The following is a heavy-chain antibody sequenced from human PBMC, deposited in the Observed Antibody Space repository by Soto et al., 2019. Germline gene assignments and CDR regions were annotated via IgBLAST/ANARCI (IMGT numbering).Heavy chain of an antibody. CDR3: ATYTRPLDY. Sequence: WGTLRLSCAASEFSFSSYALNWVRQAPGKGLEWISAISATGTTTYYAAFMKGLFTISGAYSKRTVLLQRDMLSPEDTAVYYSATYTRPLDYWGEGALVAVSS. CDR1: EFSFSSYA. V-gene: IGHV3-23*01. CDR2: ISATGTTT. J-gene: IGHJ4*02. D-gene: IGHD2-2*02.